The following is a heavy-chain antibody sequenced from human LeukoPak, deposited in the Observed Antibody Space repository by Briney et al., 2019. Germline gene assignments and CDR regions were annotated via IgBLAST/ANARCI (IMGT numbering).Heavy chain of an antibody. CDR3: ARDRYCSGGSCYYYYGMDV. CDR2: INPSGGST. J-gene: IGHJ6*02. D-gene: IGHD2-15*01. CDR1: GYTFTSYS. V-gene: IGHV1-46*01. Sequence: ASVKVSCMASGYTFTSYSINWVRQAPGQGLEWMGIINPSGGSTSYAQKFQGRVTMTRDTSTSTVYMELSSLRSEDTAVYYCARDRYCSGGSCYYYYGMDVWGQRTTVTVSS.